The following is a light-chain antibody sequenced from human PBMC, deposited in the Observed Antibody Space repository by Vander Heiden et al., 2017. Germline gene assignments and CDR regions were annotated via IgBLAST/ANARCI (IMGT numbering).Light chain of an antibody. CDR2: LGS. CDR3: MQALQTRIT. CDR1: QSLLHSNGYNY. J-gene: IGKJ3*01. V-gene: IGKV2-28*01. Sequence: DIVMPQSPLSLPVTPGEPASISCRSSQSLLHSNGYNYLDWYLQKPGQSPQLLIYLGSNRASGVPDRFSGSGSGTDFTLKISRVEAEDVGVYYCMQALQTRITFGPGTKVDIK.